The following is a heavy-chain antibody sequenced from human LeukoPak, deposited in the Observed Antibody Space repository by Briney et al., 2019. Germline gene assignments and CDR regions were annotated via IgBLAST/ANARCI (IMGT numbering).Heavy chain of an antibody. CDR2: IYYSGDT. J-gene: IGHJ4*02. Sequence: SETLSLTCTVSGGSIISSNYYCAWIRQPPGKGLEWIGSIYYSGDTYYNPSLKSRLTISVDTSKNQFSLKLTSVTAADTAVYYCARHHHNGWSDYWGQGTLVTVPS. CDR3: ARHHHNGWSDY. CDR1: GGSIISSNYY. V-gene: IGHV4-39*01. D-gene: IGHD6-19*01.